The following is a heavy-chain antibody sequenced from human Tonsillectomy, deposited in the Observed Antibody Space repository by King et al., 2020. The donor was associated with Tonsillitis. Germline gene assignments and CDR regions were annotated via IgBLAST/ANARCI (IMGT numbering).Heavy chain of an antibody. V-gene: IGHV2-26*01. Sequence: TLKESGPVLVKPTETLTLTCTVSGFSLSNARMGVRWIRQPPGKALEWLAHIFSNDDKSYSTPLKSRLTISKETSKSQVVLSMTNMDPVDTATYYCARYYYDSSGYYNGYFDYWGQGTLVTVSS. CDR1: GFSLSNARMG. CDR3: ARYYYDSSGYYNGYFDY. J-gene: IGHJ4*02. D-gene: IGHD3-22*01. CDR2: IFSNDDK.